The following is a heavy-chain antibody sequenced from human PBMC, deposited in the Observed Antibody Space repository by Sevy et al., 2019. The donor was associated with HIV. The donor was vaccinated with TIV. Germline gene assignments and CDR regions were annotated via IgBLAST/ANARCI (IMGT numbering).Heavy chain of an antibody. V-gene: IGHV3-23*01. J-gene: IGHJ5*02. CDR3: AKPYLFGGSSWYPNWFDP. CDR1: GFTFSSYA. CDR2: ISGSGGST. Sequence: GSLRLSCAASGFTFSSYAMSWVRQAPGKGLEWVSAISGSGGSTYYADSVKGRFTISRDNSKNTLYLQMNSLRAEDTAVYYCAKPYLFGGSSWYPNWFDPWGQGTLVTVSS. D-gene: IGHD6-13*01.